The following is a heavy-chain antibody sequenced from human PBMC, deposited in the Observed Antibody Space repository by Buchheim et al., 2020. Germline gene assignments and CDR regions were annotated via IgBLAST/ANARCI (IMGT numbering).Heavy chain of an antibody. CDR3: AKDERIWDWNYSFDY. D-gene: IGHD1-7*01. CDR1: GFMFSSYG. CDR2: ISYDGSNK. J-gene: IGHJ4*02. V-gene: IGHV3-30*18. Sequence: QVQLVESWGGVVQPGRSLRLSCAASGFMFSSYGMHWVRQAPGKGLEWVSVISYDGSNKYYADSVKGRFIISRDNSKNTLYLQMNSLRAEDTAVYYCAKDERIWDWNYSFDYWGQGTL.